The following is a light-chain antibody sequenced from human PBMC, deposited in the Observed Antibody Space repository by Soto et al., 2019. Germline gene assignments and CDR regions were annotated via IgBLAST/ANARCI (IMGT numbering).Light chain of an antibody. CDR3: SSYTSSSTLVV. J-gene: IGLJ2*01. CDR2: DVS. Sequence: QLVLTQPASVSGSPGQSITISCTGTSSDVGGYNYVSWYQQHPGKAPKLMIYDVSNRPSGVSNRFSGSKSGNTASLTISGLQAEDEADYYCSSYTSSSTLVVFGGGTQVTVL. V-gene: IGLV2-14*01. CDR1: SSDVGGYNY.